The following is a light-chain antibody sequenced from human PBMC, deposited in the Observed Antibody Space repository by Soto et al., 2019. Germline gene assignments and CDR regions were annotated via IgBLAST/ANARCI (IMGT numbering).Light chain of an antibody. CDR3: SSYTSSISLV. V-gene: IGLV2-14*03. CDR1: SSDVGAYNF. J-gene: IGLJ3*02. Sequence: QSALTQPASVSGSPGQSITISCTGTSSDVGAYNFVSWYQQHPGKVPQLLIYDVTSRPSGVSNRFSGFKSGNTASLTISGLQAEDEAYYYCSSYTSSISLVFGGGTKLTVL. CDR2: DVT.